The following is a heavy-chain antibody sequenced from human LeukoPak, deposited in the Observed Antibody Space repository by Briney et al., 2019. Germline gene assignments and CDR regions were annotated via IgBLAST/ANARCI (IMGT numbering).Heavy chain of an antibody. CDR1: GGSISSYY. Sequence: PSETLSLTCTVSGGSISSYYWSWIRQPPGKGLEWIGYIYYSGSTNYNPSLKSRVTISVDTSKNQFSLKLSSVTAADTAVYYCAGEQPASGRGRGFDYWGQGTLVTVSS. J-gene: IGHJ4*02. CDR3: AGEQPASGRGRGFDY. CDR2: IYYSGST. V-gene: IGHV4-59*01. D-gene: IGHD6-13*01.